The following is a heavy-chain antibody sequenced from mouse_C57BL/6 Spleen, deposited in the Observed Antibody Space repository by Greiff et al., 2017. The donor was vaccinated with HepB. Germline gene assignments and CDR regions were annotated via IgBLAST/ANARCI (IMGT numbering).Heavy chain of an antibody. CDR1: GYAFSSYW. J-gene: IGHJ3*01. Sequence: VQLQQSGAELVKPGASVKISCKASGYAFSSYWMNWVKQRPGKGLEWIGQIYPGDGDTNYNGKFKGKATLTADKSSSTAYMQLSSLTSEDSAVYFCASDDYGPLAWLAYWGQGTLVTVSA. D-gene: IGHD1-1*02. CDR3: ASDDYGPLAWLAY. CDR2: IYPGDGDT. V-gene: IGHV1-80*01.